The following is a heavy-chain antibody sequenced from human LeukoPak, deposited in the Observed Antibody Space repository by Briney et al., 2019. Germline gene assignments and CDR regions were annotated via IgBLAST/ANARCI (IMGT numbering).Heavy chain of an antibody. CDR1: GGSFSGYY. V-gene: IGHV4-34*01. Sequence: SETLSLTCAVYGGSFSGYYWSWIRQPPGKGLEWIGEINHSGSTNYNPSLKSRVTISVDTSKNQFSPKRSSVTAADTAVFYCARGLGRHSSVWGSHGLDYYFAYWGQGTLVTVSS. D-gene: IGHD3-16*01. CDR3: ARGLGRHSSVWGSHGLDYYFAY. J-gene: IGHJ4*02. CDR2: INHSGST.